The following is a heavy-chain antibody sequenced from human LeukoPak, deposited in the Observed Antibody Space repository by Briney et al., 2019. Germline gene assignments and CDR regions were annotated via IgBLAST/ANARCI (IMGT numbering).Heavy chain of an antibody. CDR3: ARGLGDYNTDWFPVLGY. Sequence: GASVKVSCKASGYTFTTHALAWVRQATGQGLEWMGWMNPGSGDTAYAQKFQGRVTMTRDTSMSTAYMELNSLGSEDTAIYYCARGLGDYNTDWFPVLGYWGQGTPVTVSS. V-gene: IGHV1-8*01. D-gene: IGHD3-9*01. CDR2: MNPGSGDT. CDR1: GYTFTTHA. J-gene: IGHJ4*02.